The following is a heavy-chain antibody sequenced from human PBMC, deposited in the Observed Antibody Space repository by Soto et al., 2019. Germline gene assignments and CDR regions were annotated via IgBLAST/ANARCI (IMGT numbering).Heavy chain of an antibody. CDR3: ARRVRDGGIVLMVYAQYNWFDP. V-gene: IGHV4-39*01. Sequence: PSETLSLTCTVSGGSISSSSYYWGWIRQPPGKGLEWIGSIYYSGSTYYNPSLKSRVTISVDTSKNQFSLKLSSVTAADTAVYYCARRVRDGGIVLMVYAQYNWFDPWGQGTLVTVSS. J-gene: IGHJ5*02. D-gene: IGHD2-8*01. CDR1: GGSISSSSYY. CDR2: IYYSGST.